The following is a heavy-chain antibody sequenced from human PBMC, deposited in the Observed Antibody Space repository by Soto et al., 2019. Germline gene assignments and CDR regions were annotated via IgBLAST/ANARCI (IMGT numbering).Heavy chain of an antibody. CDR3: ARTTFYDVFTAYYSLFDY. CDR1: GGSISSGRFY. Sequence: QVQLQESGPGLVKPSQTLTLTCTVSGGSISSGRFYWSWIRQHPGKGLEWIGHISDSGSSYYNPSLESRVTMPVHXSKNQFSLKLSAVTAADTAVYFCARTTFYDVFTAYYSLFDYWGQGTMVTVSS. V-gene: IGHV4-31*03. CDR2: ISDSGSS. D-gene: IGHD3-9*01. J-gene: IGHJ4*02.